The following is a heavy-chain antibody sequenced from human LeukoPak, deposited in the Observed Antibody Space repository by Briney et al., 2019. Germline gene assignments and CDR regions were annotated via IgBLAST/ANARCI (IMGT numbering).Heavy chain of an antibody. CDR2: IRYDGSNK. CDR3: AKDQARGVVVIKGYDAFDI. D-gene: IGHD3-22*01. Sequence: GGSLRLSCAASGFTFSSYGMHWVRQAPGKGLEWVAFIRYDGSNKYYADSVKGRFTISRDNSKNTLYLQMNSLRAEDTAVYYCAKDQARGVVVIKGYDAFDIWGQGTMVTVSS. CDR1: GFTFSSYG. V-gene: IGHV3-30*02. J-gene: IGHJ3*02.